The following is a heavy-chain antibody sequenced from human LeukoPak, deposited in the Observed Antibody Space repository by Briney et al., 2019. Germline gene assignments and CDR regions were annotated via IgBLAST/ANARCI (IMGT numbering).Heavy chain of an antibody. J-gene: IGHJ4*02. V-gene: IGHV4-59*01. CDR2: IYYSGST. D-gene: IGHD6-13*01. Sequence: SETLSLTCTVSGGSISSYYWSWIRQPPGKGLEWIGYIYYSGSTNYNPSLKSRVTISVDTSKNQFSLKLSSVTAADTAVYYCARKIAAASFFDYWGQGTLVTVSS. CDR1: GGSISSYY. CDR3: ARKIAAASFFDY.